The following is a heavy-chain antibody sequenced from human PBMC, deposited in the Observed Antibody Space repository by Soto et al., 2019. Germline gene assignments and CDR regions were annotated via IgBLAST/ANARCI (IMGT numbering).Heavy chain of an antibody. J-gene: IGHJ4*02. CDR1: GYSFTSYW. V-gene: IGHV5-51*01. D-gene: IGHD3-9*01. Sequence: GESLKISCKGSGYSFTSYWIGWVRQMPGKGLEWMGIIYPGDSDTRYSPSFQGQVTISADKSISTAYLQWSSLKASDTAMYYCARLETRYFDWLLYYFDYWGQGTLVTVSS. CDR3: ARLETRYFDWLLYYFDY. CDR2: IYPGDSDT.